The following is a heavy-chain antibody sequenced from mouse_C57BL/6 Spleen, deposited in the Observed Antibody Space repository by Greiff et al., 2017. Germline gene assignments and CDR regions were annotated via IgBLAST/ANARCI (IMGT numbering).Heavy chain of an antibody. V-gene: IGHV1-53*01. D-gene: IGHD2-10*01. J-gene: IGHJ2*01. Sequence: QVQLQQPGAELVKPGASVKLSCKASGYTFTSYWMHWVKQRPGQGLEWIGNINPCNGGTNYNEKFKSKATLTVDKSSSTAYMQLSSLTSEDSAVYYCARSPYHRGYYFDYWGQGTTLTVSS. CDR2: INPCNGGT. CDR1: GYTFTSYW. CDR3: ARSPYHRGYYFDY.